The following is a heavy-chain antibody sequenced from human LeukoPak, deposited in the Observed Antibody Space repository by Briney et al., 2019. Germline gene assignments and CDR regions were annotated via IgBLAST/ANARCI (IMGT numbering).Heavy chain of an antibody. V-gene: IGHV1-46*02. CDR2: INPSGGGT. Sequence: GASVKVSCKASGYTFNSYSVSWVRQAPGQGLEWMGIINPSGGGTSYAQKFQGRVTMTSDTSTNTVYMELSSLRSEDTAVYYCAREAMDGFDIWGQGTMVTVSS. J-gene: IGHJ3*02. CDR3: AREAMDGFDI. CDR1: GYTFNSYS.